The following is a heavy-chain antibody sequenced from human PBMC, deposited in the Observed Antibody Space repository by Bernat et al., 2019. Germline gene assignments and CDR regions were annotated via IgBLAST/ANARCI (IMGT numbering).Heavy chain of an antibody. D-gene: IGHD6-13*01. J-gene: IGHJ3*02. CDR2: IPYSGST. CDR3: ARPRYSSSFEGDFDI. CDR1: GGSISSNSYY. V-gene: IGHV4-39*01. Sequence: QLQLQESGPGLVKPSETLSLTCTVSGGSISSNSYYWGWIRQPPGKGLEWIWSIPYSGSTYYNPSLKSRVTISVDTSKNQFSLRLSSVTAADTAVYYCARPRYSSSFEGDFDIWGQGTMVTVSS.